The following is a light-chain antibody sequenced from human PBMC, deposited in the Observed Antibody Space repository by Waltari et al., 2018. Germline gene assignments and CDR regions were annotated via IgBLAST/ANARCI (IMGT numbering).Light chain of an antibody. CDR3: LQYFDVPQT. CDR1: QSVFLSSNNKNY. Sequence: VMTQSPDSLAVSLGERATLTCRSSQSVFLSSNNKNYVAWYQHKPGQPPKLLIYWASIREAGVPDRFTGCGSGTQFTLTISSLQAEDVAVYFCLQYFDVPQTFGQGTKLEI. CDR2: WAS. V-gene: IGKV4-1*01. J-gene: IGKJ2*01.